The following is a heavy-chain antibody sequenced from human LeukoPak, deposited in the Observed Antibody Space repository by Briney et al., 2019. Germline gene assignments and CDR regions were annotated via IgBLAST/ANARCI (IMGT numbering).Heavy chain of an antibody. J-gene: IGHJ6*02. CDR3: ARGWYDLNYYGMDV. CDR2: MNPNSGNT. CDR1: GYTFTSYG. Sequence: ASVKVSCKASGYTFTSYGISWVRQAPGQGLEWMGWMNPNSGNTGYAQKFQGRVTMTRNTSISTAYMELSSLRSEDTAVHYCARGWYDLNYYGMDVWGQGTTVTVSS. D-gene: IGHD1-1*01. V-gene: IGHV1-8*02.